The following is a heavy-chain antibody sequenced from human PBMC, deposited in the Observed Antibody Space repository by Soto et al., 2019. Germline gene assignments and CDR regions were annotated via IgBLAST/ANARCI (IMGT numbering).Heavy chain of an antibody. J-gene: IGHJ4*02. D-gene: IGHD5-18*01. CDR3: TTEGAGYTYTGHTCFDY. CDR2: VSHSGGHK. V-gene: IGHV3-7*03. CDR1: GFTFSSYW. Sequence: GGSLRLSCVASGFTFSSYWMNWVRQAPGEGLEWVSNVSHSGGHKYYADSVKGRFTISRDNSRNALYLQMNSLRAEDTAVYYCTTEGAGYTYTGHTCFDYWGQGTLVTVSS.